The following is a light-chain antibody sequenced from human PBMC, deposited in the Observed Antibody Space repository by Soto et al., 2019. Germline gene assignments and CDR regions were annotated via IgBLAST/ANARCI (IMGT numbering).Light chain of an antibody. V-gene: IGLV1-44*01. CDR2: ANN. CDR1: RSNIGINA. CDR3: AAWDDSLNGLV. Sequence: QSVLTQPPSVSGTPGQRVSISRSGSRSNIGINAVDWYHQLPGTAPKVPIYANNQRPSGVPDRFSGSKSGTSASLAINGLQSDDEAHYYCAAWDDSLNGLVFGGGTKVTVL. J-gene: IGLJ2*01.